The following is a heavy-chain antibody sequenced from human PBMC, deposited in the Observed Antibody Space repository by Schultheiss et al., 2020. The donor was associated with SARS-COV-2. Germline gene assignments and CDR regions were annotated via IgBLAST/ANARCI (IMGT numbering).Heavy chain of an antibody. J-gene: IGHJ4*02. CDR3: ATGRVLGYDSFDY. Sequence: SVKVSCKASGGTFSSYAISWVRQAPGQGLEWMGGIIPIFGTANYAQKFQGRVTMTEDTSTDTAYMELSSLRSEDTAVYYCATGRVLGYDSFDYWGQGTLVTVSS. V-gene: IGHV1-69*06. CDR1: GGTFSSYA. CDR2: IIPIFGTA. D-gene: IGHD5-12*01.